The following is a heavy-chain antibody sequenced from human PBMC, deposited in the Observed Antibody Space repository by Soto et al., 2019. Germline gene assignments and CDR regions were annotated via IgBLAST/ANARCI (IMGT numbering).Heavy chain of an antibody. D-gene: IGHD1-1*01. CDR3: ARGRYGDY. J-gene: IGHJ4*02. CDR1: GYTFTSYG. CDR2: ISAHNGNT. Sequence: QVHLVQSGAEVKKPGASVKVSCKGSGYTFTSYGITWVRQAPGQGLEWMGWISAHNGNTDYAQKLQGRVTVTRDTSTSTAYMELRSLSSDDSAVYYCARGRYGDYWGQGALVTVSS. V-gene: IGHV1-18*01.